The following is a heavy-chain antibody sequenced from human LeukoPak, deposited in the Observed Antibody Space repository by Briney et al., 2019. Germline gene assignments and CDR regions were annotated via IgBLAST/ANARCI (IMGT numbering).Heavy chain of an antibody. V-gene: IGHV3-9*01. Sequence: GGSLRLSCAASGFTFDDYAMHWVRHAPGKGLEWVSSISWNSGRIAYADSVKGRFTISRDNAKNSLYLQMNSLRAEDTALYYCAKGSVVITSYYFDYWGQGTLVTVSS. J-gene: IGHJ4*02. CDR3: AKGSVVITSYYFDY. CDR2: ISWNSGRI. D-gene: IGHD3-22*01. CDR1: GFTFDDYA.